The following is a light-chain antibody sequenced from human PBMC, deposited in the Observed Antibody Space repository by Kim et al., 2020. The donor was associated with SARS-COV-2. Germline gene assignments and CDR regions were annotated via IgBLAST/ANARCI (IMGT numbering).Light chain of an antibody. CDR3: AACDDRMNEV. V-gene: IGLV1-44*01. J-gene: IGLJ2*01. Sequence: PGQSITISYSGSTANVGSNTVNWYQQHPGKAPKLLIYGNNERPSGVPDRFSGFKSGTSASLTICGLQSEDEADYYCAACDDRMNEVFGGGTQLTVL. CDR1: TANVGSNT. CDR2: GNN.